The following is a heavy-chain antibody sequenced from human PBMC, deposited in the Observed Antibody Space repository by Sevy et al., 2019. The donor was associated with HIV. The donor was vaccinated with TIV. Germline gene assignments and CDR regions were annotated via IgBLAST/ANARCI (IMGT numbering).Heavy chain of an antibody. V-gene: IGHV3-30*14. CDR2: TSYDGRNK. J-gene: IGHJ4*02. D-gene: IGHD3-16*01. CDR3: ARTNYYEDY. CDR1: GFTFSSYA. Sequence: GGSLRLSCAASGFTFSSYALLWVRQAPGKGLEWVAMTSYDGRNKYHADSVKGRFTISRDNSKNTLYLQMNSLRAEDTAVYYCARTNYYEDYWGQGTLVTVSS.